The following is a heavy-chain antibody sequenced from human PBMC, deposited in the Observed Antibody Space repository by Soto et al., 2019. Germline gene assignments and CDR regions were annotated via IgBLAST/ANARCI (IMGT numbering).Heavy chain of an antibody. V-gene: IGHV3-72*01. D-gene: IGHD6-13*01. Sequence: EMQLVESGGGLVQPGGSLRLSCAASGFTFSDYHMQWVRQAPGKGLEWIGRARNDPRARTTQHAASVRGRFITSRDDSENSLYLQMNSVKTADTAVYYCVGSLQYWGQGTLVTVSS. CDR1: GFTFSDYH. J-gene: IGHJ4*02. CDR3: VGSLQY. CDR2: ARNDPRARTT.